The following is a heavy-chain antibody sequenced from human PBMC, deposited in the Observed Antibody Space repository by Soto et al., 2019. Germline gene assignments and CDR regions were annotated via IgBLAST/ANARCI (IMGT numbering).Heavy chain of an antibody. J-gene: IGHJ6*02. V-gene: IGHV4-59*12. D-gene: IGHD3-3*01. CDR1: GGSISSDY. CDR3: ARGNYDFWSGYYTDPYYYYGMDV. Sequence: SETLSLTCTVSGGSISSDYWSWIRQPPGKGLEWIGYIYYSGTTNYNPSLKSRVTISVDTSKNQFSLKLSSVTAADTAVYYCARGNYDFWSGYYTDPYYYYGMDVWGQGTTVTVSS. CDR2: IYYSGTT.